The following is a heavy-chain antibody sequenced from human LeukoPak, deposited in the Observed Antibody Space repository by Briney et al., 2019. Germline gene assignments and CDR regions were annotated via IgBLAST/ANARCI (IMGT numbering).Heavy chain of an antibody. CDR1: GFTFSDSY. J-gene: IGHJ4*02. CDR2: ISTSSGYT. V-gene: IGHV3-11*06. CDR3: ARIGDSSGLDY. Sequence: GGSLRLSCTASGFTFSDSYMNWIRQAPGKGPEWISLISTSSGYTDYADSVKGRFTISRDNAKNSLYLQMNSLRAEDTAVYYCARIGDSSGLDYWGQGTLVTVSS. D-gene: IGHD3-22*01.